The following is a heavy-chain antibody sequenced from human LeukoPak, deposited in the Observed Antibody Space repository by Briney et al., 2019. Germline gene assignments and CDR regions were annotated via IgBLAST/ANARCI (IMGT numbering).Heavy chain of an antibody. Sequence: GGSLRLSCAASGFIVSSNYMNWVRQAPGKGLEWVSVIYRDDSSYYADSVKGRFTISRDNSKNTVYLQMHSLRAEDTAVYYCGQDYWGQGTLVAVSP. J-gene: IGHJ4*02. V-gene: IGHV3-53*01. CDR2: IYRDDSS. CDR3: GQDY. CDR1: GFIVSSNY.